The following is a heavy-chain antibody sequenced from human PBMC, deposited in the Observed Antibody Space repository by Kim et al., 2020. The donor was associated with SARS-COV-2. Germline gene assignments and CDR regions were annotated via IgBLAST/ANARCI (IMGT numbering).Heavy chain of an antibody. J-gene: IGHJ6*02. CDR3: AKDIGGEGYCSSTSCFSYSYYGMDV. D-gene: IGHD2-2*01. CDR2: ISWNSGSI. V-gene: IGHV3-9*01. CDR1: GFTFDDYA. Sequence: GGSLRLSCAASGFTFDDYAMHWVRQAPGKGLEWVSGISWNSGSIGYADSVKGRFTISRDNAKNSLYLQMNSLRAEDTALYYCAKDIGGEGYCSSTSCFSYSYYGMDVWGPGTTVTVSS.